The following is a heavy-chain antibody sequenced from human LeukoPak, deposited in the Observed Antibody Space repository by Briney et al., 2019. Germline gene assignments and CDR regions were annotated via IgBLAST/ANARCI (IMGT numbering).Heavy chain of an antibody. Sequence: GGSLRLSCAASGFTFNNYGMRWVCQAPGMGLEWVSTISASGDATYYADSVKGRFTISRDNSKNTLFLQMNSLTAEDTAVYYCAKAGPYYSDSWGQGTLVTVSS. CDR2: ISASGDAT. V-gene: IGHV3-23*01. CDR1: GFTFNNYG. J-gene: IGHJ4*02. CDR3: AKAGPYYSDS.